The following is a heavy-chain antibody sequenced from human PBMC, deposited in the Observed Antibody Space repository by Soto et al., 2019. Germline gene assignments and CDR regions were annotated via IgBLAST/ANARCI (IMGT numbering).Heavy chain of an antibody. CDR3: ASSDSSGWYYFDY. D-gene: IGHD6-19*01. CDR1: GGTFSSYA. J-gene: IGHJ4*02. V-gene: IGHV1-69*13. CDR2: IIPIFGTA. Sequence: ASVKVSFKASGGTFSSYAISWVRQAPGQGLELMGGIIPIFGTANYAQKFQGRVTITADXXXXXAXMXLXXXXSEXTAVYYCASSDSSGWYYFDYWGQGTLVTVSS.